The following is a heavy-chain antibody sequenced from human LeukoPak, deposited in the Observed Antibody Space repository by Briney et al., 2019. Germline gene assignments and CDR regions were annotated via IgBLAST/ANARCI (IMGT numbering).Heavy chain of an antibody. Sequence: GGSLRLSCAASGFTFSSYAMTWVRQAPGKGLEWVSVISGIGDRTNSADSVKGRFTISRDNSKNTLNLQMNSLRAEDTAVYHRAKAGSGRLGNYYYMDVWGKGTTVTVSS. J-gene: IGHJ6*03. CDR2: ISGIGDRT. CDR3: AKAGSGRLGNYYYMDV. D-gene: IGHD3-10*01. CDR1: GFTFSSYA. V-gene: IGHV3-23*01.